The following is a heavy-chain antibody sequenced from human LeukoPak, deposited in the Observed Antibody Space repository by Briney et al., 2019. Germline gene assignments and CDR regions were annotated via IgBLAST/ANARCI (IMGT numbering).Heavy chain of an antibody. CDR2: INSNTGDT. J-gene: IGHJ4*02. V-gene: IGHV1-2*02. CDR1: GYTFTAYY. Sequence: ASVKVSCKASGYTFTAYYVHWVRQAPGQGPEWMGWINSNTGDTGYAQKFQGRVTMTRDTSISTLYMDLSSLRSDDTAVYYCARYPLRSNWHFDYWGQGTLVTVSS. D-gene: IGHD1-1*01. CDR3: ARYPLRSNWHFDY.